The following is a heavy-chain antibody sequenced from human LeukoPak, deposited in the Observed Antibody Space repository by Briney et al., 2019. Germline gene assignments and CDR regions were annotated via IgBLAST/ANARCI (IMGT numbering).Heavy chain of an antibody. V-gene: IGHV3-23*01. CDR2: ISGSGGST. CDR3: AKFPKAVKTEYCSGGSCYPVSSAYFDC. Sequence: GGSLRLSCAASGFNFSIYAMSWVRQAPGKGLEWVSGISGSGGSTYYADSVKGRFTISRDNSKNTLILQVNSLRVEDTAVYYCAKFPKAVKTEYCSGGSCYPVSSAYFDCWGQGTLVTVSS. D-gene: IGHD2-15*01. J-gene: IGHJ4*02. CDR1: GFNFSIYA.